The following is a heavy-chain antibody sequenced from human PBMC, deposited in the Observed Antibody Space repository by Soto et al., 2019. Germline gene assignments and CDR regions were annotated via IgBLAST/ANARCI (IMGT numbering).Heavy chain of an antibody. CDR2: ITRDGYNK. V-gene: IGHV3-30*04. J-gene: IGHJ4*02. CDR3: TKSSGGSSSVGMDY. D-gene: IGHD6-6*01. CDR1: GFIFKNYA. Sequence: QVQLVESGGGVVQPGRSLRLSCAVSGFIFKNYALNWVRQAPGKGLEWVASITRDGYNKYYADSVKGRFTISRDNSKNTLSLQMTALRIKDSSVYYCTKSSGGSSSVGMDYWGQGTLVTVSS.